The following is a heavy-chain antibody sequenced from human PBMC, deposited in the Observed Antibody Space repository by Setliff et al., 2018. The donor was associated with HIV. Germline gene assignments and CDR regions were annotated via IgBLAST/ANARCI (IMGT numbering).Heavy chain of an antibody. D-gene: IGHD1-7*01. J-gene: IGHJ6*02. CDR3: ARNKYNWNYYYYYGMDV. CDR1: GGSISSGGYY. Sequence: PSETLSLTCTVSGGSISSGGYYWSWIRQHPGKGLEWIGYIYYSGSTHYNPSLKSRVTISVDTSKNQFSLKLSSVTAADTAVYYCARNKYNWNYYYYYGMDVWGQGTTVTVSS. CDR2: IYYSGST. V-gene: IGHV4-31*03.